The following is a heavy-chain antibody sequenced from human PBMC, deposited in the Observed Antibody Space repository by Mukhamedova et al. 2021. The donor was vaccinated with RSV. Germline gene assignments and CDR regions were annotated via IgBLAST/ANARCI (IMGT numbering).Heavy chain of an antibody. D-gene: IGHD2-2*02. V-gene: IGHV1-3*01. CDR3: ARRPVVAGAIVDXYFYF. Sequence: AGNGDTKYSQKFQDRVTITRDTSASTAYMELSSLKLDDTAVYYCARRPVVAGAIVDXYFYFWGQGALVTVSS. CDR2: AGNGDT. J-gene: IGHJ4*02.